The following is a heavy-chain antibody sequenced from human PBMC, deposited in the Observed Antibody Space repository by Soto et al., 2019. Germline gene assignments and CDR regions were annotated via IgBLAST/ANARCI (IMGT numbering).Heavy chain of an antibody. CDR1: GLTFDDYA. CDR2: ITWNSGII. V-gene: IGHV3-9*01. CDR3: AKDQGYSTSYYGYVDL. Sequence: EVQLVESGGGLVQPGRSLRLSCAASGLTFDDYAMHWVRQPPGKGLEWVSGITWNSGIIGYADSVKGRFTISKDNAKNSLYLQMNSLSPEDTALYYCAKDQGYSTSYYGYVDLWGRGTLVTVSS. J-gene: IGHJ2*01. D-gene: IGHD6-13*01.